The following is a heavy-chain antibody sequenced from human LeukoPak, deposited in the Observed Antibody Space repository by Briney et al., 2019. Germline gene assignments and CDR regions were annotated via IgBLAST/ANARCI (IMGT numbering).Heavy chain of an antibody. D-gene: IGHD2-21*02. CDR1: GVSFSGYY. V-gene: IGHV4-34*01. CDR3: ARGVVVTAIHHYYYGMDV. CDR2: INHSGST. Sequence: SETLSLTCAVYGVSFSGYYWSWLRQPPGKGLEWIGEINHSGSTNYNPSLKSRVTISVDTSKNQFSLKLSSVTAADTAVYSCARGVVVTAIHHYYYGMDVWGKGTTVTVSS. J-gene: IGHJ6*04.